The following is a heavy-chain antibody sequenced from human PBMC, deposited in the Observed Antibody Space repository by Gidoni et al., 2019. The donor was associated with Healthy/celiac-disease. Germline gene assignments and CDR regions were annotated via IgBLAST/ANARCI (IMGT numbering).Heavy chain of an antibody. J-gene: IGHJ3*02. CDR3: ARGTGYYVGYTIRAQALPPSLNHDAFDI. Sequence: MHWVRQAPGQGLEWMGWINPNSGGTNYAQKFQGWVTMTRDTSISTAYMELSRLRSDDTAVYYCARGTGYYVGYTIRAQALPPSLNHDAFDIWGQGTMVTVSS. D-gene: IGHD3-9*01. CDR2: INPNSGGT. V-gene: IGHV1-2*04.